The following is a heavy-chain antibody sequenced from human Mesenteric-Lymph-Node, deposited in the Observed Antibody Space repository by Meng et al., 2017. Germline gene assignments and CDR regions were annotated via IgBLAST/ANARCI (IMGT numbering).Heavy chain of an antibody. D-gene: IGHD3-10*01. Sequence: QVQLQQWGAGVLKPSETLSLNCAVYGGSLTGYYWSWIRQPPGKGLEWIGEVSHGGGTNYNPSLKSRVTVSADTPKNQFFLNLRSVTAADTAVYYCARGGSTPMVLKYWGQGNLVTVSS. J-gene: IGHJ4*02. V-gene: IGHV4-34*01. CDR1: GGSLTGYY. CDR3: ARGGSTPMVLKY. CDR2: VSHGGGT.